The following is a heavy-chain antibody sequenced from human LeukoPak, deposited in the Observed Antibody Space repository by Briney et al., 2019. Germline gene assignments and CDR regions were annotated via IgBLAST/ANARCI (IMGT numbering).Heavy chain of an antibody. CDR1: GFTFSGYS. V-gene: IGHV3-21*01. CDR2: ISSSSTYI. Sequence: GGSLRLSCAASGFTFSGYSMNWVRQAPGKGLEWVSSISSSSTYIYYADSVKGRFTISRDNAKNSLYLQRNSLRAEDTAVYYCARVGSSSWYIDYWGQGTLVTVSS. D-gene: IGHD6-13*01. J-gene: IGHJ4*02. CDR3: ARVGSSSWYIDY.